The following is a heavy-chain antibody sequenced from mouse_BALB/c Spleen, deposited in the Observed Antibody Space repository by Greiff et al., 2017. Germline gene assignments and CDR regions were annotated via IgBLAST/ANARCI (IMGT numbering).Heavy chain of an antibody. CDR3: ARRGPGNYLAWFAY. V-gene: IGHV1-77*01. J-gene: IGHJ3*01. CDR2: IYPGSGST. D-gene: IGHD2-1*01. CDR1: GYTFTDYV. Sequence: QVQLKESGPELVKPGASVKMSCKASGYTFTDYVISWVKQRTGQGLEWIGEIYPGSGSTYYNEKFKGKATLTADKSSNTAYMQLSSLTSEDSAVYFCARRGPGNYLAWFAYWGQGTLVTVSA.